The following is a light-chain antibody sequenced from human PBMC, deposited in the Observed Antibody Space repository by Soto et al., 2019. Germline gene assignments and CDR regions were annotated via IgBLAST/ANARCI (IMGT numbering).Light chain of an antibody. V-gene: IGKV3D-15*01. CDR2: EAS. J-gene: IGKJ5*01. Sequence: EIVMTQSPATLSVSPGERATLSCRCSQSIDRYLAWYQQKPGQAPRLLIYEASNRATGIPPRFSGSGAGTEFTLTISSLQSDDFAVYYCQQYNNWPFITLGQGTRLEIK. CDR1: QSIDRY. CDR3: QQYNNWPFIT.